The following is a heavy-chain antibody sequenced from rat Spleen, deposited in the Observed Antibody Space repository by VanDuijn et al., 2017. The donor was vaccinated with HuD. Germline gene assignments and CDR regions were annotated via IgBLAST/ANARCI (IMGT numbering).Heavy chain of an antibody. CDR3: ARPLTYYGYTPGY. J-gene: IGHJ2*01. Sequence: EVQMVESGGGLVQPGRSLKLSCAASGFTFSDYGMAWVRQAPKKGLEWVATISYDGSSTYYRDSVKGRFTISRDNAKSTLYLQMDSLRSEDTATYYCARPLTYYGYTPGYWGQGVMVTVSS. V-gene: IGHV5-29*01. D-gene: IGHD1-9*01. CDR1: GFTFSDYG. CDR2: ISYDGSST.